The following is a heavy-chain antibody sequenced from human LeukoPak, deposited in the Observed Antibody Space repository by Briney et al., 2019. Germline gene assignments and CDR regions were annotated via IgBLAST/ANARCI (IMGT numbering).Heavy chain of an antibody. CDR1: GDSISRHF. V-gene: IGHV4-59*08. CDR3: ARHGKTWFGEYPRPYKWFDL. Sequence: SATLSLTCTVSGDSISRHFWSWIRQPPGKGLEWIGYIYYSGSTNCNPSLRDRVTMSLDTSNNQFSLDLSSVTATDTAVYYCARHGKTWFGEYPRPYKWFDLWGQGTLVSVSS. D-gene: IGHD3-10*01. J-gene: IGHJ5*02. CDR2: IYYSGST.